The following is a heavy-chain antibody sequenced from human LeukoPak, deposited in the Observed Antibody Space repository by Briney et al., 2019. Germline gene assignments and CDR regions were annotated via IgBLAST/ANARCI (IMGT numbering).Heavy chain of an antibody. Sequence: GGSLRLSCAASGFPFSSYTMHWVRQAPGKGLELVAVMSFDGSQIYYADFVKGRFTISRDNSKSTLYLQMNSLRTEDTAVYYCAREEYDYALGAFDYWGQGTLVTVSS. CDR3: AREEYDYALGAFDY. D-gene: IGHD4/OR15-4a*01. CDR1: GFPFSSYT. CDR2: MSFDGSQI. V-gene: IGHV3-30*04. J-gene: IGHJ4*02.